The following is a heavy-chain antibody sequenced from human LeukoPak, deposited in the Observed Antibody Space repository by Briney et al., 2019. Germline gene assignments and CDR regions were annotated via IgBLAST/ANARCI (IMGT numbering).Heavy chain of an antibody. CDR3: ARVTTVTIYYYYGMDV. J-gene: IGHJ6*04. V-gene: IGHV3-21*01. CDR2: ISSSSSYI. CDR1: GFTFSSYS. D-gene: IGHD4-17*01. Sequence: GGSLRLSCAASGFTFSSYSMNWVRQAPGEGLEWVSSISSSSSYIYYADSVKGRFTISRDNAKNSLYLQMNSLRAEDTAVYYCARVTTVTIYYYYGMDVWGKGTTVTVSS.